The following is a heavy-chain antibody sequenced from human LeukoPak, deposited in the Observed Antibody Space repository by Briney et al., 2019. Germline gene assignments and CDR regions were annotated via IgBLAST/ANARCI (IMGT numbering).Heavy chain of an antibody. Sequence: GGSLRLACAASGFTFSSYSMNWVRQAPGKGLEWVSSISSSSSYIYYADSVKGRFTISRDNAKNSLYLQMNSLRAEDTAVYYCTSHSSRRYYFDYWGQGTLVTVSS. J-gene: IGHJ4*02. CDR2: ISSSSSYI. D-gene: IGHD6-19*01. CDR3: TSHSSRRYYFDY. CDR1: GFTFSSYS. V-gene: IGHV3-21*01.